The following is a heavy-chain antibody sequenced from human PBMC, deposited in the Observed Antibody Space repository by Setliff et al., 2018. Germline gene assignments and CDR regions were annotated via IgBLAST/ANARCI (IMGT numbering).Heavy chain of an antibody. D-gene: IGHD3-22*01. CDR3: AKDMIVVVMNDGVWDLDS. CDR2: IRPDGSNK. CDR1: GLTFGTTS. V-gene: IGHV3-30*02. Sequence: PGGSLRLSCAASGLTFGTTSMHWVRQAPGKGLEWVAFIRPDGSNKYYADFVKGRFTISRDNSKNTLYLQMNSLRAEDTAVYYCAKDMIVVVMNDGVWDLDSWGQGTLVTVSS. J-gene: IGHJ4*02.